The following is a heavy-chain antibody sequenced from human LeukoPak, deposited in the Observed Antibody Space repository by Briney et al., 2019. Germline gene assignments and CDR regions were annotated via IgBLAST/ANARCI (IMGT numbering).Heavy chain of an antibody. V-gene: IGHV3-23*01. J-gene: IGHJ4*02. CDR2: ISGSGDST. CDR3: AKVRTSGWSPFDY. Sequence: GGSLRLSCAASGSPFSTYAMSWVRQAPGKGLEWVSAISGSGDSTYYADSVKGRFTISRDNSKNTLYLQMNSLRAEDTAVYYCAKVRTSGWSPFDYWGQGTLVTVSS. D-gene: IGHD6-19*01. CDR1: GSPFSTYA.